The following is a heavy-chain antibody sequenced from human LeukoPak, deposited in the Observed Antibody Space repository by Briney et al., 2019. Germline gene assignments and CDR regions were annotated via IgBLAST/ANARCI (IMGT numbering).Heavy chain of an antibody. CDR2: ISGSGGST. CDR3: AKDQDIVVVPACDY. J-gene: IGHJ4*02. Sequence: GGSLRLSCAASGFTFSSYAMSWVRQAPGKGLVWVSAISGSGGSTYYADSVKGRFTISRDNSKNTLYLQMNSLRAEDTAVYYCAKDQDIVVVPACDYWGQGTLVTVSS. V-gene: IGHV3-23*01. D-gene: IGHD2-2*01. CDR1: GFTFSSYA.